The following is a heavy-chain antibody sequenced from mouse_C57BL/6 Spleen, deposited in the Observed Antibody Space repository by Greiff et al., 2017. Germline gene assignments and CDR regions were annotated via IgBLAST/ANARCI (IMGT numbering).Heavy chain of an antibody. V-gene: IGHV3-6*01. D-gene: IGHD2-4*01. CDR3: ARDGYDYAAY. Sequence: DVKLQESGPGLVKPSPSLSLTCSVTGYSITSGYYWNWIRQFPGNKLEWLGDISYDGSTNYNPSLKNRIAITRDTSKNQFCLKLNSVTTEDTATYYFARDGYDYAAYWGQGTLVTVSA. CDR2: ISYDGST. CDR1: GYSITSGYY. J-gene: IGHJ3*01.